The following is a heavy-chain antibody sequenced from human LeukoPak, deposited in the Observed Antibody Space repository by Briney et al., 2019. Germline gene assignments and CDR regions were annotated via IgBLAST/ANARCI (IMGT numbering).Heavy chain of an antibody. CDR2: ISGSGGST. Sequence: GGSPRLSCAASGFTFSSYAMSWVRQAPGKGLQWVSGISGSGGSTYYADSVKGRFTISRDNSKNTLYLQMNSLRAEDTAVYYCAKGYCSSITCAPNYWGQGTLVTVSS. CDR1: GFTFSSYA. J-gene: IGHJ4*02. V-gene: IGHV3-23*01. CDR3: AKGYCSSITCAPNY. D-gene: IGHD2-2*01.